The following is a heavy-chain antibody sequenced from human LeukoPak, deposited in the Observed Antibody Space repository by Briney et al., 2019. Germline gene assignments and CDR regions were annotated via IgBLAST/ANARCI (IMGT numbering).Heavy chain of an antibody. Sequence: GGSLRLSCAASGFTFRSYAMSWVRQAPGKGLEGVSAISGCGGSTYYADSVKGRCTISRDKSKNTLYLQMNSLRAEDTAVYYCANYFGGPIPYYFDYWGQGTLVTVSS. D-gene: IGHD3-16*01. CDR3: ANYFGGPIPYYFDY. CDR1: GFTFRSYA. V-gene: IGHV3-23*01. J-gene: IGHJ4*02. CDR2: ISGCGGST.